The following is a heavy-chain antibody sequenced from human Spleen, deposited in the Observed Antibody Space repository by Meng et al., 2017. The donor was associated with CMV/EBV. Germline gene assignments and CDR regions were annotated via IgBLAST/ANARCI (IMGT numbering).Heavy chain of an antibody. J-gene: IGHJ4*02. Sequence: SVQVSCKASGYTFTGYYMHWVRQAPGQGLEWMGGIIPIFGTANYAQKFQGRVTITTDESTSTAYMELSSLRSDDTAVYYCARDQEMDYDYWGQGTLVTVSS. CDR3: ARDQEMDYDY. CDR1: GYTFTGYY. V-gene: IGHV1-69*05. D-gene: IGHD5-24*01. CDR2: IIPIFGTA.